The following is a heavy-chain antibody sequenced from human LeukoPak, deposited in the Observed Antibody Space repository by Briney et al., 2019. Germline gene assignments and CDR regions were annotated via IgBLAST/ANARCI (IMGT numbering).Heavy chain of an antibody. Sequence: PSETLSLTCTVSGGSISSYYWSWIRQPPGKGLEWIGYIYYSGSTNYNPSLKSRVTISVGTSKNQFSLKLSSVTAADTAVYYCARDHQTIGANDAFDIWGQGTMVTVSS. V-gene: IGHV4-59*01. CDR3: ARDHQTIGANDAFDI. D-gene: IGHD2/OR15-2a*01. CDR2: IYYSGST. J-gene: IGHJ3*02. CDR1: GGSISSYY.